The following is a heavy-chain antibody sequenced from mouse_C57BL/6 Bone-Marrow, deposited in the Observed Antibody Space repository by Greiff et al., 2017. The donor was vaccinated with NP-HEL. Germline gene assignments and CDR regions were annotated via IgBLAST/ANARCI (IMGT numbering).Heavy chain of an antibody. J-gene: IGHJ2*01. Sequence: QVQLQQPGAELVKPGASVKLSCKASGYTFTSYWMQWVKQRPGQGLEWIGEIDPSDSYTNYNQKFKGKATLTVDTSSSTAYMQLSSLTSEDSAVYYCAREELTGQYHFDYWGQGTTLTVSS. CDR2: IDPSDSYT. CDR1: GYTFTSYW. CDR3: AREELTGQYHFDY. V-gene: IGHV1-50*01. D-gene: IGHD4-1*01.